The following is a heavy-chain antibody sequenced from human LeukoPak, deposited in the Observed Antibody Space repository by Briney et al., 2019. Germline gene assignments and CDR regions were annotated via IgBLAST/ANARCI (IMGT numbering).Heavy chain of an antibody. V-gene: IGHV5-51*01. Sequence: GESLKISCKGSGYTFTSYWIGWVRQMPGKGLEWMGIIYPGDSDTTYSPSFQGQVTISADKSISTAYLQWSSLKPSDTAMYYCARHAIAAPEDYWGQGTLVTVSS. CDR2: IYPGDSDT. CDR3: ARHAIAAPEDY. J-gene: IGHJ4*02. CDR1: GYTFTSYW. D-gene: IGHD6-13*01.